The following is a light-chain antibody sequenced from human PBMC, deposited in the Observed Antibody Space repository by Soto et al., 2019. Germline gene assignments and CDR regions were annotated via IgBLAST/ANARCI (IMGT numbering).Light chain of an antibody. J-gene: IGLJ1*01. V-gene: IGLV2-14*01. CDR2: EVS. CDR1: SSDVGGYNY. CDR3: GSYTSSTPFV. Sequence: QSALTQPASVSGSPGQSITISCTGTSSDVGGYNYVSWYQHHPGKAPKLLIYEVSNRPSGASDRFSGSKSGNTASLTISGLQAEDEADYYCGSYTSSTPFVFGIGTKVTVL.